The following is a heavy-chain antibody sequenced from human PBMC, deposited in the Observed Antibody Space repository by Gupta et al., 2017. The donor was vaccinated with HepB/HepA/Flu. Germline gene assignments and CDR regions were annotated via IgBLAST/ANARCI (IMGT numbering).Heavy chain of an antibody. Sequence: EVQLVESGGGLVQTGGSLRLSCAASGFTFSTYNMNWVRQAPGKGLEWVSYISRSSTTIYYADSMKGRFTISRDNAKNSLYLQMNSLRDEDTAVYYCASTLAYCGGTSCYTFDYWGQGTLVTVSS. CDR2: ISRSSTTI. CDR1: GFTFSTYN. J-gene: IGHJ4*02. D-gene: IGHD2-2*02. V-gene: IGHV3-48*02. CDR3: ASTLAYCGGTSCYTFDY.